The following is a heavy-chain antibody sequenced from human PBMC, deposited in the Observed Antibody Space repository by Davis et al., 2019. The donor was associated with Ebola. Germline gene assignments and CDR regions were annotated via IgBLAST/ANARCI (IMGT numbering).Heavy chain of an antibody. J-gene: IGHJ5*02. V-gene: IGHV1-69*05. CDR3: ARGKTVAGTRGLSWFDP. D-gene: IGHD6-19*01. Sequence: SVKVSCKASGGTFSSYAISWVRQAPGQGLEWMGGIIPIFGTANYAQKFRGRVTITRDTSASTSYMELSSLRSEDTAVFYCARGKTVAGTRGLSWFDPWGPGTLVTVSS. CDR2: IIPIFGTA. CDR1: GGTFSSYA.